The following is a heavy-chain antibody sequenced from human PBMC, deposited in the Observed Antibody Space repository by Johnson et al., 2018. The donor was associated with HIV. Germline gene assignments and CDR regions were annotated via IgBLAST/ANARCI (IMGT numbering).Heavy chain of an antibody. Sequence: QVQLVESGGGVVQPGRSLRLSCAASGFTFSSYGMHWVRQAPGKGLEWVAVISYDGSNKYYADSVKGRFAISRDNSKNTLYLQMNSLRAEDTAVYYCARVSDFGVVMIGTFDIWGQGTMVTVSS. CDR3: ARVSDFGVVMIGTFDI. D-gene: IGHD3-3*01. J-gene: IGHJ3*02. CDR2: ISYDGSNK. V-gene: IGHV3-30*03. CDR1: GFTFSSYG.